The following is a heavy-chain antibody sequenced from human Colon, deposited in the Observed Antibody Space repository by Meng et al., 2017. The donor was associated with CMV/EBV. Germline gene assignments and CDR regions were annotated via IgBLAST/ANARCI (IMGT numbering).Heavy chain of an antibody. V-gene: IGHV3-66*02. CDR3: ASLPLIMTFGGKPRDMDV. CDR1: ESVVSSNY. D-gene: IGHD3/OR15-3a*01. J-gene: IGHJ6*02. Sequence: GESLKISCATSESVVSSNYISWVRQAPGKGLEWVSVFYSGGSTYYAASVKGRFTVSRDISKNTLYLQMNSLRTEDTGVYYCASLPLIMTFGGKPRDMDVWGQGTTVTVSS. CDR2: FYSGGST.